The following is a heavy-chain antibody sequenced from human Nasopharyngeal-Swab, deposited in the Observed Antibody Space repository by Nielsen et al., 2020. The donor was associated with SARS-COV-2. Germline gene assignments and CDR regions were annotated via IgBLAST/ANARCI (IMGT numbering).Heavy chain of an antibody. CDR1: GFSSSTYW. CDR3: ARQGIFVPSYFHQYYMDV. Sequence: GGSLRLSCAPSGFSSSTYWMTWVRQAPGKGLEWVANIKQDGSVKYYVDSVKGRFTVSRDNPKNLLYLQVNSLRAEDTAVYYCARQGIFVPSYFHQYYMDVWGKGTTVTVSS. D-gene: IGHD3-16*02. V-gene: IGHV3-7*03. J-gene: IGHJ6*03. CDR2: IKQDGSVK.